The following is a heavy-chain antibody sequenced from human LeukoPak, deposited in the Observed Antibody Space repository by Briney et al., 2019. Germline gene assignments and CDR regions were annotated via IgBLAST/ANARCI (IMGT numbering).Heavy chain of an antibody. Sequence: PGGSLRLSCAASGFTFTSYAMSWVRQAPGKGLEWVSAISGSGGSTYYAASVKGRFTISRDNSKNTLYLQMNSLRAEDTAVYYCAKPGRTYYYGSDKFDYWGQGTLVTVSS. CDR1: GFTFTSYA. V-gene: IGHV3-23*01. CDR3: AKPGRTYYYGSDKFDY. J-gene: IGHJ4*02. D-gene: IGHD3-10*01. CDR2: ISGSGGST.